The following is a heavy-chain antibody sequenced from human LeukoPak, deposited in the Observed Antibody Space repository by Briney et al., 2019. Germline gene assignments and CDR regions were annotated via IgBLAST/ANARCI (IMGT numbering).Heavy chain of an antibody. Sequence: GASVKVSCKASGYTFTTYGITWVRQAPGQGLEWMGWISAYNGNTNYAQKFQGRVTMTIDTSTSTAYMELTSLKSDDTAVYYCARVWGYYYDSSGYSDFDYWGQGTLVTVSS. CDR1: GYTFTTYG. D-gene: IGHD3-22*01. CDR3: ARVWGYYYDSSGYSDFDY. J-gene: IGHJ4*02. V-gene: IGHV1-18*01. CDR2: ISAYNGNT.